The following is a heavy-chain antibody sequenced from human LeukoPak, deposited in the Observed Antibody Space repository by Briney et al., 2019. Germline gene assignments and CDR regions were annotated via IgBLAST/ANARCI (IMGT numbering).Heavy chain of an antibody. CDR2: ITHSGST. Sequence: SETLSLTCAVNGGSFSGYYWSWTRQPPGKGLEWIGEITHSGSTNYNPSLKSRVTISVDTSKNQFSLKLTSVTAADTAVYYCARGGSSYGGKTDYWGQGTLVTVSS. V-gene: IGHV4-34*01. J-gene: IGHJ4*02. D-gene: IGHD4-17*01. CDR3: ARGGSSYGGKTDY. CDR1: GGSFSGYY.